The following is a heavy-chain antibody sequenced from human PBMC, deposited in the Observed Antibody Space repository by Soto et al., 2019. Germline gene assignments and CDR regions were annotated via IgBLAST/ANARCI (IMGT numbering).Heavy chain of an antibody. CDR2: IYWNDDK. CDR3: AQSPPSGRDY. V-gene: IGHV2-5*01. Sequence: QITLKESGPTLVKPTQTLTLTCTFSGFSLSTSGLGVAWIRQPPGKGLEWLALIYWNDDKRYSPSLKSRLTTTKDTSKNQVVLTMTNMDRTDTGTYLCAQSPPSGRDYWGQGTLVTVSS. CDR1: GFSLSTSGLG. J-gene: IGHJ4*02.